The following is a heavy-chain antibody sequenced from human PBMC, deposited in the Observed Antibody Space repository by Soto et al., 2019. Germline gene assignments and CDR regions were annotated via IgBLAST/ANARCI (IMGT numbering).Heavy chain of an antibody. CDR3: ARGVTVFGLVSRFWFDP. CDR2: ISYSGIT. J-gene: IGHJ5*02. Sequence: ETLSLTCTVSGGSISSYYWNWIRQPPGKGLEWIGYISYSGITYYNPSLKSRVVISIDTSRNQFSLRLNSLTAADRAVYFCARGVTVFGLVSRFWFDPWGQGTVVTVSS. V-gene: IGHV4-59*08. CDR1: GGSISSYY. D-gene: IGHD3-3*01.